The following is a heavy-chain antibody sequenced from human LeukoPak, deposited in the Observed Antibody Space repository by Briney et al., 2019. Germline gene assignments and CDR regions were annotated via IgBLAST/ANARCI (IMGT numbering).Heavy chain of an antibody. CDR3: ARPRTIAAAGIFGAFDY. CDR1: GFTFSSYS. CDR2: ISFDGGHR. J-gene: IGHJ4*02. Sequence: PGRSLRLSCEASGFTFSSYSMHWVRQAPGKGLEWVAVISFDGGHRYYADSVTGRFTISRDNSKNTLYLQMNSLRPEDTALYYCARPRTIAAAGIFGAFDYWGQGTLVTVSS. V-gene: IGHV3-30-3*01. D-gene: IGHD6-13*01.